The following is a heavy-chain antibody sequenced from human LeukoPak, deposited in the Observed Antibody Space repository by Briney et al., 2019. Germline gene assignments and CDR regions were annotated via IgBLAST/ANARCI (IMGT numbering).Heavy chain of an antibody. CDR1: GGSISSGGYY. CDR2: IYYSGST. Sequence: SETLSLTCTVSGGSISSGGYYWIWIRQHPGKDLEWNGYIYYSGSTYYNPSLKSRVTISVDTSKNQFPLKLSSVTAADTAVYYCARDLLGYGYFDLWGRGTLVTVSS. J-gene: IGHJ2*01. CDR3: ARDLLGYGYFDL. D-gene: IGHD7-27*01. V-gene: IGHV4-31*03.